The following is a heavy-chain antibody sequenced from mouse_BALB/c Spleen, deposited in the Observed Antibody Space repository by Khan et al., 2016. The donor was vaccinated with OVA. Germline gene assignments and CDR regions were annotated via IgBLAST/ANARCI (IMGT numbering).Heavy chain of an antibody. Sequence: EVKLLESGPGLVKPSQSLSLTCTVTGYSITSDYAWNWIRQFPGNRLEWMGFISYSGNTNYNPSLKSRISVTRDTSKNQFFLQLNSVTTEDTATYYCARRYGGDFDYWGQGTTLTVSS. CDR2: ISYSGNT. V-gene: IGHV3-2*02. D-gene: IGHD2-10*02. CDR1: GYSITSDYA. CDR3: ARRYGGDFDY. J-gene: IGHJ2*01.